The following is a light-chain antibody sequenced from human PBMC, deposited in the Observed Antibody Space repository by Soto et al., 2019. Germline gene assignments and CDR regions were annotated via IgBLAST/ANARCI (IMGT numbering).Light chain of an antibody. V-gene: IGLV2-14*01. J-gene: IGLJ1*01. CDR2: EVS. Sequence: QSALTQPASVSGSPGQSITISCTGTSSDVGGYNYVSWYQQHTGKAPKLMIYEVSNRPSGVSNRFSGSKSGNTASLTISGLQADDEADYFCSSYTGTSDVFGTGTKLTVL. CDR1: SSDVGGYNY. CDR3: SSYTGTSDV.